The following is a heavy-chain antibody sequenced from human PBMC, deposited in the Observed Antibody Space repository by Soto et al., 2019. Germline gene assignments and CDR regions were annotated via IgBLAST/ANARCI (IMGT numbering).Heavy chain of an antibody. Sequence: SQTLSLTCTVSGGSISSSSYYWGWIRQPPGKGLEWIGSIYYSGSTYYNPSLKSRVTISVDTSKNQFSLKLSSVTAADTAVYYCATLAAAGTSGLFDIWGQGTMVTVSS. CDR1: GGSISSSSYY. CDR3: ATLAAAGTSGLFDI. D-gene: IGHD6-13*01. CDR2: IYYSGST. V-gene: IGHV4-39*01. J-gene: IGHJ3*02.